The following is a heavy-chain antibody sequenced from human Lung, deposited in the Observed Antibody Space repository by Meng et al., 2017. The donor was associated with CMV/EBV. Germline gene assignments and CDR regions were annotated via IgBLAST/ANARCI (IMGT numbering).Heavy chain of an antibody. Sequence: GESXKISCAASGFTVSDNYMSWVRQAPGKGLEWVSVIYSGGSTYYADSMKSRFTISRDNSKNTPYLQMNSLKAEDTAVYYCARDLEWFGSGGYFGMDVWGQGTTVTVSS. D-gene: IGHD3-10*01. CDR2: IYSGGST. CDR3: ARDLEWFGSGGYFGMDV. J-gene: IGHJ6*02. CDR1: GFTVSDNY. V-gene: IGHV3-66*02.